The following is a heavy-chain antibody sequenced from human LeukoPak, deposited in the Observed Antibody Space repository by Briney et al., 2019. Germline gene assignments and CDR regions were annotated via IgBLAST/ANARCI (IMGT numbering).Heavy chain of an antibody. J-gene: IGHJ4*02. CDR3: ARDAPGYPDEVVDC. CDR2: INPNSGGT. CDR1: GYTFTSYY. V-gene: IGHV1-2*04. D-gene: IGHD5-12*01. Sequence: GASVKVSCKASGYTFTSYYMHWVRQAPGQGLEWMGWINPNSGGTNYAQKFQGWVTMTRDTSISTAYMELSRLRSDDTAVYYCARDAPGYPDEVVDCWGQGTLVTVSS.